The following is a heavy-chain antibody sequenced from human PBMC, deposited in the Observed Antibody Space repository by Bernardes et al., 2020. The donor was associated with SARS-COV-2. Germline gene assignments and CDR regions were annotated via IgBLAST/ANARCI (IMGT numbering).Heavy chain of an antibody. CDR1: GFTFSSYA. V-gene: IGHV3-64D*06. CDR3: VKDINMYVETLFGRVMAIPGGMDV. J-gene: IGHJ6*02. D-gene: IGHD3-16*01. Sequence: GGSLRLSCSASGFTFSSYAMHWVRQAPGKGLEYVSAISSTGDNIYYADSVKGRFTISRDNSKNTLYLQMSSLRAEDTAMYYCVKDINMYVETLFGRVMAIPGGMDVWGQGTTVTVSS. CDR2: ISSTGDNI.